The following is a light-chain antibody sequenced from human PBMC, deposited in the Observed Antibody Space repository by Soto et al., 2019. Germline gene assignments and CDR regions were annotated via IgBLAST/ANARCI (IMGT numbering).Light chain of an antibody. CDR2: GAS. Sequence: EIVLTQSPGTLSLSPGERATLSCRASQRVSSSYLAWYQQKPGQAPRLLIYGASSRATGIPDRFSGSGSGTDFTLTISRLEPEDVAVYYCQQYGSSPQRTFGQGTKVEIK. CDR1: QRVSSSY. J-gene: IGKJ1*01. V-gene: IGKV3-20*01. CDR3: QQYGSSPQRT.